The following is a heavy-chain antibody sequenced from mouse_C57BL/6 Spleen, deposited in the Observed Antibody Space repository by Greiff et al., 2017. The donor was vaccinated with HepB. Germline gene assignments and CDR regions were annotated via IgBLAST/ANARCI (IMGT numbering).Heavy chain of an antibody. CDR2: IYPGSGST. V-gene: IGHV1-55*01. D-gene: IGHD2-4*01. J-gene: IGHJ2*01. CDR3: ARKDYDYDGAPFDY. CDR1: GYTFTSYW. Sequence: QVQLQQPGAELVKPGASVKMSCKASGYTFTSYWITWVKQRPGQGLEWIGDIYPGSGSTNYNEKFKSKATLTVDTSSSTAYMQLSSLTSEDSAVYYCARKDYDYDGAPFDYWGQGTTLTVSS.